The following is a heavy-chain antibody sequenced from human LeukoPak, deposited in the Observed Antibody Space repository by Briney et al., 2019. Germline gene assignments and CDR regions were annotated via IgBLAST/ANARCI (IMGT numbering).Heavy chain of an antibody. CDR2: INPDTTPT. CDR1: GFTFSDYW. V-gene: IGHV3-74*01. CDR3: ARAGAYRFDS. Sequence: PGGSLRLSCAASGFTFSDYWMHWVRQAPGKGVVWVSIINPDTTPTYYPLSVKRLFTISRDNSKSSLYLQMNSLTAEDTAVYYCARAGAYRFDSWGQGTLVTVSS. D-gene: IGHD3-16*01. J-gene: IGHJ4*02.